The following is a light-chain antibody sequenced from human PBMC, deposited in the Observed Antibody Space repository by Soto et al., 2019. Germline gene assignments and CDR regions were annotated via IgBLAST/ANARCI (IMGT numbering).Light chain of an antibody. J-gene: IGKJ1*01. CDR1: QSLRINY. Sequence: PTALTLSLLQSQTVCQMVRQSLRINYVAWYHQRPGQAPRLLIHSASSRATGIPDRFTGSGSGTDFTLTITRLEPEDFGVYYCQQYSSLPRTFGQGTKVDIK. V-gene: IGKV3-20*01. CDR3: QQYSSLPRT. CDR2: SAS.